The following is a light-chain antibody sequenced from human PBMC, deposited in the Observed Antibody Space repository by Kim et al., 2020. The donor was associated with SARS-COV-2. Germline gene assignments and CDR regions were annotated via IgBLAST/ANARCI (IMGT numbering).Light chain of an antibody. J-gene: IGLJ2*01. CDR1: KLGDKY. Sequence: VSGSPGQTASITCSGEKLGDKYACWYQQKPGQSPVLVIYQDSKRPSGIPERFSGSNSGNTATLTISGTQAMDEADYYCQAWDSSVVFGGGTQLTVL. CDR3: QAWDSSVV. V-gene: IGLV3-1*01. CDR2: QDS.